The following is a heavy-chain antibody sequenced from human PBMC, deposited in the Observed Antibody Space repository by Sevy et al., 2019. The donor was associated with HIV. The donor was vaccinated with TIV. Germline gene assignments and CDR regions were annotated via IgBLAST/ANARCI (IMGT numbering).Heavy chain of an antibody. V-gene: IGHV3-33*01. D-gene: IGHD2-8*01. CDR2: IWYDGSNK. CDR3: ARDEMARIVAPGGY. CDR1: GFTFSSYG. J-gene: IGHJ4*02. Sequence: GGSLRLSCAASGFTFSSYGMHWVRQAPGKGLEWVAVIWYDGSNKYYADSVKGRFTISRDNSKNTLYLQMNSLRAEDTAVYYCARDEMARIVAPGGYRGQGTLVTVSS.